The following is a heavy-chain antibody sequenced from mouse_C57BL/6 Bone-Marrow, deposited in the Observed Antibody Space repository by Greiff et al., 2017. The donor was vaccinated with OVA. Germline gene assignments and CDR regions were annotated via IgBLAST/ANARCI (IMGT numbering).Heavy chain of an antibody. D-gene: IGHD2-1*01. CDR2: ISDGGSYT. V-gene: IGHV5-4*01. CDR1: GFTFSSSA. CDR3: AREDYGNYVPYFDY. J-gene: IGHJ2*01. Sequence: EVQRVESGGGLVKPGGSLKLSCAASGFTFSSSAMSWVRQTPEKRLEWVATISDGGSYTYYPDNVKGRFTISRDNAKNNLYLQMSHLKSEDTAMYYCAREDYGNYVPYFDYWGQGTTLTVSS.